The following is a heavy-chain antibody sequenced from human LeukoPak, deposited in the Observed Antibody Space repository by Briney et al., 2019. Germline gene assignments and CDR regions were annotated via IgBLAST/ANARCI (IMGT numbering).Heavy chain of an antibody. J-gene: IGHJ4*02. D-gene: IGHD6-19*01. CDR3: AKESPYLVSRGWPDFDY. Sequence: PGGSLRLSCAASGFTFSSYGMHWVRQAPGKGLEWVAFIRYDGSNKYYADSVKGRFTISRDNSKNTLYLQMNSLRAEDTAVYHCAKESPYLVSRGWPDFDYWGQGTLVTVSS. V-gene: IGHV3-30*02. CDR1: GFTFSSYG. CDR2: IRYDGSNK.